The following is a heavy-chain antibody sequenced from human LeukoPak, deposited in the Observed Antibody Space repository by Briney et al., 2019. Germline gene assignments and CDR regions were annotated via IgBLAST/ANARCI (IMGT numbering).Heavy chain of an antibody. CDR1: GFTFSSYS. Sequence: GGSLRLSCAASGFTFSSYSMTWVRQAPGKGLEWVSSISSSSSYIYYADSVKGRFTISRDNAKNSLYLQMNSLRAEDTAVYYCARVSCSSTSCYTPDYWGEGTLVTVSS. J-gene: IGHJ4*02. CDR2: ISSSSSYI. V-gene: IGHV3-21*01. D-gene: IGHD2-2*02. CDR3: ARVSCSSTSCYTPDY.